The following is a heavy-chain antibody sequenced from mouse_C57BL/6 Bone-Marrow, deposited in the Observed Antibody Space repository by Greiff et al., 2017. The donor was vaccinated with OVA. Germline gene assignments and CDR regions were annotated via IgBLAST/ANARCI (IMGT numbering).Heavy chain of an antibody. CDR2: ILPGSGST. V-gene: IGHV1-9*01. CDR3: ARARLLRYLYYFDY. D-gene: IGHD1-1*01. CDR1: GYTFTGYW. Sequence: QVQLKESGAELMKPGASVKLSCKATGYTFTGYWIEWVKQRPGHGLEWIGEILPGSGSTYYNEKFKGKATFTADTSSNTAYMQLSSLTTEDSAIYYCARARLLRYLYYFDYWGQGTTLTVSS. J-gene: IGHJ2*01.